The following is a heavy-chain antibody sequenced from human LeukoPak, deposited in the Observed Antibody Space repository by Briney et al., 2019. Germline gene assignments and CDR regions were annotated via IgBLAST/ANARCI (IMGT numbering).Heavy chain of an antibody. D-gene: IGHD3-10*01. J-gene: IGHJ6*02. CDR2: IIPILGIA. Sequence: SVKVSCKASGGTFSSYAISWVRQAPGQGLEWMGRIIPILGIANYAQKFQGRVTITADKSTSTAYMELSSLRSEDTAVYYCARDLRGSGSYGAPMNDGMDVWGQGTTVTVSS. CDR3: ARDLRGSGSYGAPMNDGMDV. V-gene: IGHV1-69*04. CDR1: GGTFSSYA.